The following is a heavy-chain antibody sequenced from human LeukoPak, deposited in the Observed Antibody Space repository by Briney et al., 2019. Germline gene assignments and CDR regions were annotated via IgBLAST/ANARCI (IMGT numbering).Heavy chain of an antibody. Sequence: SETLSLTCTVSGGSISTYYWSWIRRPPGKGLEWIAYIHASGPTNYNPSLKSRITISVDTSKNQFSLKLSSVTAADTAVYYCARHDAGIAARPFDNWGQGILVTVSS. J-gene: IGHJ4*02. CDR1: GGSISTYY. V-gene: IGHV4-4*09. CDR2: IHASGPT. D-gene: IGHD6-6*01. CDR3: ARHDAGIAARPFDN.